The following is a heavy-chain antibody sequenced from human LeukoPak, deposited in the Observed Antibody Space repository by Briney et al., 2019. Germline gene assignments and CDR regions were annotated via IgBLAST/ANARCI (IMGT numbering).Heavy chain of an antibody. CDR2: IDSGGNT. Sequence: GGTLRLSCAASGFTFSSYGMSWFRQAPGKGLEWVSVIDSGGNTIYADSVRGRFTISRDNSKNTLHLQMDSLTIEDSALYYCARDHVVASGAVAYWGQGTLVSVSS. J-gene: IGHJ4*02. CDR3: ARDHVVASGAVAY. CDR1: GFTFSSYG. D-gene: IGHD2-15*01. V-gene: IGHV3-23*01.